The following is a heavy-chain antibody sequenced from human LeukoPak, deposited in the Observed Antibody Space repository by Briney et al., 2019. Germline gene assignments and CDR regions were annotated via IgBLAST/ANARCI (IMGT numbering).Heavy chain of an antibody. J-gene: IGHJ5*02. CDR1: GASISRYY. CDR3: ARVYYYDSSGYYYAFDP. CDR2: IYYSGST. Sequence: SETLSLTCTVSGASISRYYWSWIRQTPGKGLEWIGYIYYSGSTNYNPSLKSRVTISVDTSKNQFSLKLSSVTAADTAVYYCARVYYYDSSGYYYAFDPWGQGTLVTVSS. D-gene: IGHD3-22*01. V-gene: IGHV4-59*01.